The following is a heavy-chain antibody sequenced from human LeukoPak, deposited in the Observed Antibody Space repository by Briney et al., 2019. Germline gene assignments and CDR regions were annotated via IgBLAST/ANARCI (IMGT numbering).Heavy chain of an antibody. Sequence: GGSLRLSCVGSGFTFSAYGMNWVRQAPGKGLEWISYISSTSSTIYYAEFVKGRFTISRDNAKNSLFLQLNSPRVEDSAVYYCAKAPRVGSIAGRCLGHWGQGTLVTVFS. CDR2: ISSTSSTI. J-gene: IGHJ4*02. V-gene: IGHV3-48*01. CDR1: GFTFSAYG. CDR3: AKAPRVGSIAGRCLGH. D-gene: IGHD6-6*01.